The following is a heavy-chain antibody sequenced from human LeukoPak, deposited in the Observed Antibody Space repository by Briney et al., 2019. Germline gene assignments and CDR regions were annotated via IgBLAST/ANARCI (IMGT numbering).Heavy chain of an antibody. J-gene: IGHJ3*02. CDR3: AKIKGKDGVRDAYDT. Sequence: GGSLRLSCAASGFTFGNSAMTWVRQVSGKGLEWVSTISNSGGSSYYADFVKGRFTIARDNSRDTLYLQMNGLRAEHTALYYCAKIKGKDGVRDAYDTWGQGTMVTVSS. CDR2: ISNSGGSS. V-gene: IGHV3-23*01. CDR1: GFTFGNSA.